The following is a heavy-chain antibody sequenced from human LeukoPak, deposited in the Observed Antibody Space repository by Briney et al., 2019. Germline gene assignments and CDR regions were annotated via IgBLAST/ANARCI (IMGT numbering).Heavy chain of an antibody. Sequence: GGSLRLSCAASGFTFSTYAMSWVRQAPGKGPQLVSSISGSGAITYYADSVKGRFTISRDNSNNTLYLQMSSLRAEDTAAYYCAKAISEYGGYDHYFDSWGQGTLVTVSS. CDR3: AKAISEYGGYDHYFDS. D-gene: IGHD5-12*01. CDR2: ISGSGAIT. J-gene: IGHJ4*02. V-gene: IGHV3-23*01. CDR1: GFTFSTYA.